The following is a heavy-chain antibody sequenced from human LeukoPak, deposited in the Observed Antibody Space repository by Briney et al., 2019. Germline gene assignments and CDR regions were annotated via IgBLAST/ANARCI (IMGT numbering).Heavy chain of an antibody. J-gene: IGHJ4*02. CDR1: GFTFTDYY. CDR2: ITNGDSPM. Sequence: PGGSLRLSCAASGFTFTDYYMTWIRQAPGKGLEWVSYITNGDSPMYCADSVKGRFTISRDNAKNALYLQMNSLRAEDTAVYYCARTRGPCSGGRCYLYYFDYWGQGTLVTVSS. D-gene: IGHD2-15*01. V-gene: IGHV3-11*01. CDR3: ARTRGPCSGGRCYLYYFDY.